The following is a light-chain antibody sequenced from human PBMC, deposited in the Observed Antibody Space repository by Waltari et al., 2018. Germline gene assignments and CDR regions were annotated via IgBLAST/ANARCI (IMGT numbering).Light chain of an antibody. CDR3: SSYTTSTTLL. CDR2: DVG. Sequence: QSALTQPASVSGSPGQSLTLSCTGSSTAVGAYNFFSWYQQHPGKVPKPLIYDVGNRPSGISHRFSASKSGNTASLTISGLQEEDEGEYYCSSYTTSTTLLFGTGTRLTVL. V-gene: IGLV2-14*01. J-gene: IGLJ1*01. CDR1: STAVGAYNF.